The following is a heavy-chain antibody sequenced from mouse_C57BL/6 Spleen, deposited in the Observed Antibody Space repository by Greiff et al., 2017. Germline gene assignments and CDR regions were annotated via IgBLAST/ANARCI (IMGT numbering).Heavy chain of an antibody. V-gene: IGHV1-53*01. Sequence: QVHVKQPGTELVKPGASVKLSCKASGYTFTSYWMHWVKQRPGQGLEWIGNINPSNGGTNYNEKFKSKATLTVDKSSSTAYMQLSSLTSEDSAVYYCAREVTTVVATGYFDVWGTGTTVTVSS. CDR3: AREVTTVVATGYFDV. D-gene: IGHD1-1*01. CDR2: INPSNGGT. CDR1: GYTFTSYW. J-gene: IGHJ1*03.